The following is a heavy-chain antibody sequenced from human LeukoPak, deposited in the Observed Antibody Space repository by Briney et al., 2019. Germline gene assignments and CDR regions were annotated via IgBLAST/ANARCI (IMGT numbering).Heavy chain of an antibody. V-gene: IGHV4-4*07. Sequence: SETLSLTCTVSGSSVSNHWWIWIRQPAGKGLEWIGRISSRGYTNYNPSLKSRVAMSVDTSKNQFSLKLDSVTAADTAVYYCARCHGAHSGSYYFDYWGQGTLVTVSS. D-gene: IGHD1-26*01. CDR1: GSSVSNHW. CDR2: ISSRGYT. J-gene: IGHJ4*02. CDR3: ARCHGAHSGSYYFDY.